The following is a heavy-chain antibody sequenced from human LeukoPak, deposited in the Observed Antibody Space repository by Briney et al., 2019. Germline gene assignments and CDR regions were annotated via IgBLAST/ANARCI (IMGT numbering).Heavy chain of an antibody. CDR3: VRGVTYYDSWSGHQPGSYYMDV. D-gene: IGHD3-3*01. Sequence: PSETLSLTCAVSGYSISSGYYWGWIRQPPGKGLEWIGSIYHSGSTYYTPSLKSRVTISVDTSKNQFSLKLSSVTAADTAVYYCVRGVTYYDSWSGHQPGSYYMDVWGKGTTVTVSS. CDR2: IYHSGST. J-gene: IGHJ6*03. V-gene: IGHV4-38-2*01. CDR1: GYSISSGYY.